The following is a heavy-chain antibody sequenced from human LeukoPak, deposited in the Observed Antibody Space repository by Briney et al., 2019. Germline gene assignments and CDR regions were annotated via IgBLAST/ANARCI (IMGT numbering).Heavy chain of an antibody. D-gene: IGHD3-16*01. CDR3: AKLGMVRRPSGYMDV. Sequence: PGRSLRLSCAASGFTFSSYGMHWVRQAPGKGLEWVAVIWYDGSNKYYADSVKGRFTISRDNSKNTLYLQMNSLRAEDTAVYYCAKLGMVRRPSGYMDVWGKGTTVTVSS. J-gene: IGHJ6*03. CDR2: IWYDGSNK. CDR1: GFTFSSYG. V-gene: IGHV3-33*06.